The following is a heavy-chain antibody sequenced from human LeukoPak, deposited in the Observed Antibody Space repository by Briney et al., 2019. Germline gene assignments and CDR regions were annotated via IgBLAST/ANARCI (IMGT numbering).Heavy chain of an antibody. V-gene: IGHV3-11*04. CDR1: GFTFSDYY. CDR3: LRGDRRDY. Sequence: GSPRLSCVASGFTFSDYYMGWIRQAPGKGLEWISYISSSGNSIYYADSVKGRFTISRDNAKNSLYLQMNSLRVEDTAVYYCLRGDRRDYWGQGTLVTVSS. J-gene: IGHJ4*02. CDR2: ISSSGNSI.